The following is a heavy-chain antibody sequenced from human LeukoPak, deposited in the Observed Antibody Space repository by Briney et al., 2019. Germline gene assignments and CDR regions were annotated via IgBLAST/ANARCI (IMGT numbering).Heavy chain of an antibody. CDR2: IYYSGST. CDR1: GGSISSYY. J-gene: IGHJ3*02. CDR3: ARGMDASDI. Sequence: SETLSLTCTVSGGSISSYYWSWIRQPPGKGLEWIGYIYYSGSTNYNPSLKSRVTISVDTSKNQFSLKLSSVTAVDTAVYYCARGMDASDIWGQGTMVTVSS. V-gene: IGHV4-59*01.